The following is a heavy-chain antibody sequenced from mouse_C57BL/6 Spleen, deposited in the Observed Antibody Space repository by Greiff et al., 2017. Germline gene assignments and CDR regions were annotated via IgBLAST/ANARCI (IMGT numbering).Heavy chain of an antibody. Sequence: QVQLQQPGAELVKPGASVKLSCKASGYTFTSYWMHWVKQRPGQGLEWIGMIHPNSGSTNYNEKFKSKATLTVDKSSSTAYMQLSSLTSEDSAVYYCAIESLTTVVFAFDYYGHGATLTVSS. D-gene: IGHD1-1*01. CDR2: IHPNSGST. CDR1: GYTFTSYW. CDR3: AIESLTTVVFAFDY. V-gene: IGHV1-64*01. J-gene: IGHJ2*01.